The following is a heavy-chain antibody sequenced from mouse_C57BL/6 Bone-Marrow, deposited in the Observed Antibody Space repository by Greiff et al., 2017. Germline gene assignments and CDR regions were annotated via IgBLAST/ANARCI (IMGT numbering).Heavy chain of an antibody. CDR2: IYPRSGNT. J-gene: IGHJ2*01. D-gene: IGHD1-1*01. Sequence: QVQLQQSGAELARPGASVKLSCKASGYTFTSYGISWVKQRPGQGLEWIGEIYPRSGNTYYNEKFKGKATLTADKSSSTAYMELRSLTSADSAVYFCAREKFITTVPTGYWGQGTTLTVSS. CDR1: GYTFTSYG. CDR3: AREKFITTVPTGY. V-gene: IGHV1-81*01.